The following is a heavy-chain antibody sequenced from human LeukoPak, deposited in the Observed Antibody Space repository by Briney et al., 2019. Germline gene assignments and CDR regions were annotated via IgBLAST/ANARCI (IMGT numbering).Heavy chain of an antibody. Sequence: SETLSLTCTVSGGSISNYYWSWIRQPAGKGLEWIGRIYTSGSTNYNPSLKSRVTMSVDTSTNQFSLKLSSVTAADTAMYYCASMSSRYSSGNFDYWGQGTLVTVSS. D-gene: IGHD6-19*01. CDR3: ASMSSRYSSGNFDY. V-gene: IGHV4-4*07. CDR1: GGSISNYY. J-gene: IGHJ4*02. CDR2: IYTSGST.